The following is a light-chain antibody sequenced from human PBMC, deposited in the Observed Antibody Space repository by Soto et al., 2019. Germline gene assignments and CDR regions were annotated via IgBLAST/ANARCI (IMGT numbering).Light chain of an antibody. V-gene: IGLV2-8*01. CDR3: SSYAGSNNLL. CDR2: EVS. Sequence: QSALTQPPSASGSPGQSVTISCTGTSSDVGGYNYVSWYQQHPGKAPKLMIYEVSKRPSGVPDRFSGSQSGNTASLTVSGIQAEDEADYYCSSYAGSNNLLFGGGTKLTVL. CDR1: SSDVGGYNY. J-gene: IGLJ2*01.